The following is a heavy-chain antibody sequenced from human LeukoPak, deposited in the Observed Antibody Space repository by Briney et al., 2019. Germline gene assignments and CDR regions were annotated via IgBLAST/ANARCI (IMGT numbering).Heavy chain of an antibody. D-gene: IGHD5-12*01. V-gene: IGHV1-2*04. CDR2: INPNSGGT. CDR3: ARMGDSGWLPDY. J-gene: IGHJ4*02. Sequence: ASVKVSCKASGYTFTGYYMHWVRQAPGQGLEWMGWINPNSGGTNYAQKFQGWVTMTRDTSISTAYMELSRPRSDDTAVYYCARMGDSGWLPDYWGQGTLVTVSS. CDR1: GYTFTGYY.